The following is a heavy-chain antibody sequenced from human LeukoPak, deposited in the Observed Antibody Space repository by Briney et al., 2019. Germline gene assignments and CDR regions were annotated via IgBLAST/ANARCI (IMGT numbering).Heavy chain of an antibody. CDR2: INHGGST. J-gene: IGHJ4*02. CDR1: GGSISSSSYY. CDR3: AREGVSVTNFEY. Sequence: SETLSLTCTVSGGSISSSSYYWGWIRQPPGKGLEWIGEINHGGSTNYNPSLKTRVTISVDTSKNQFSLKLRSVTAADTAVYYCAREGVSVTNFEYWSQGTLVTVSS. D-gene: IGHD5/OR15-5a*01. V-gene: IGHV4-39*07.